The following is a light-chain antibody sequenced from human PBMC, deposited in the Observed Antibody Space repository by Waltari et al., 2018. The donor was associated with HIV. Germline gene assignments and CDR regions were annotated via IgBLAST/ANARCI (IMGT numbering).Light chain of an antibody. V-gene: IGKV1-33*01. Sequence: DVQMTQSLSFLSASVGYTVTITCQASQDIRQYLNWYQQKPGKAPKLLIYETSNLETGVPSRFSGGRSGTDFSFTIINLQPEDFATYYCQHYDSFPFSFGPGTTVDI. CDR2: ETS. J-gene: IGKJ3*01. CDR3: QHYDSFPFS. CDR1: QDIRQY.